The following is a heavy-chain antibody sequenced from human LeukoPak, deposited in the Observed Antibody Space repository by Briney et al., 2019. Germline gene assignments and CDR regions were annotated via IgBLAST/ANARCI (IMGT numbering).Heavy chain of an antibody. CDR1: GFTFSSYG. V-gene: IGHV3-30*03. J-gene: IGHJ4*02. CDR2: ISYDGSYE. Sequence: GGSLRLSCAASGFTFSSYGMHWVRQAPGKGLEWVAVISYDGSYEYYADSVKGRLTISRDNAKNSLYLQMNSLRDDDTAVYYCTRDPRLTDYWGQGTLVTVSS. CDR3: TRDPRLTDY.